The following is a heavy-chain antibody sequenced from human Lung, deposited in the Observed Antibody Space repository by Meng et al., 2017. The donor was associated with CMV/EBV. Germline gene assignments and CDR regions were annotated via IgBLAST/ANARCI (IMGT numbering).Heavy chain of an antibody. J-gene: IGHJ3*02. D-gene: IGHD3-22*01. V-gene: IGHV3-53*01. Sequence: GGSLRLSCAASGFTVSSNYMSWVRQAPGKGLEWVSVIYSGGSTYYADSVKGRFTISRDNSKNTLYLQMNSLRAEDTAVYYGARHNTYYYDAFLGTFDIWGQGXMVTVSS. CDR2: IYSGGST. CDR1: GFTVSSNY. CDR3: ARHNTYYYDAFLGTFDI.